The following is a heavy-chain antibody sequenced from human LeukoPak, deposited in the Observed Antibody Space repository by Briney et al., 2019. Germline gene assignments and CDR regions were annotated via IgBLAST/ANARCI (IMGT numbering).Heavy chain of an antibody. CDR2: IVVGSGNT. V-gene: IGHV1-58*02. D-gene: IGHD2-2*01. J-gene: IGHJ6*02. CDR3: AANPGDCSSTSCPNNYYYYYGMDV. Sequence: GASVKVSCKASGFTFTSSVMQWVRQARGQRLEWIGWIVVGSGNTNYAQKFQERVTSTRDMSTSTAYMELSSLRSEDTAVYYCAANPGDCSSTSCPNNYYYYYGMDVWGQGTTVTVSS. CDR1: GFTFTSSV.